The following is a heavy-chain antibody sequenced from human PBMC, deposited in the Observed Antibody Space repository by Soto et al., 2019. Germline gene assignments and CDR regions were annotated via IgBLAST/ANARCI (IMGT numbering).Heavy chain of an antibody. D-gene: IGHD3-3*01. J-gene: IGHJ6*02. V-gene: IGHV1-8*01. CDR3: ARGPTNDVLRFLEWSRRGMDV. CDR1: GYTFTRYD. CDR2: MNPNSGNT. Sequence: ASLKVFRKASGYTFTRYDFNWVPQATGQGLGLMGWMNPNSGNTGYAQKFQGRVTMTRNASISTAYMELSSLRSEDTAVYYCARGPTNDVLRFLEWSRRGMDVWGQGTTVTVSS.